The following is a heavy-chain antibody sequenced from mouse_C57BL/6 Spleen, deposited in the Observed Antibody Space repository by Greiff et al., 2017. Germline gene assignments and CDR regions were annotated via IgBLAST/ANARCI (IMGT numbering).Heavy chain of an antibody. CDR3: ANNGYDGNYYAMDD. CDR1: GFSLTSYG. Sequence: VMLVESGPGLVQPSQSLSITCTVSGFSLTSYGVHWVRQSPGKGLEWLGVIWSGGSTDYNAAFMSRLGITKDNSKSQVFFKMNSLQADDTAIYYCANNGYDGNYYAMDDWGQGTSGTASS. CDR2: IWSGGST. D-gene: IGHD2-2*01. J-gene: IGHJ4*01. V-gene: IGHV2-5*01.